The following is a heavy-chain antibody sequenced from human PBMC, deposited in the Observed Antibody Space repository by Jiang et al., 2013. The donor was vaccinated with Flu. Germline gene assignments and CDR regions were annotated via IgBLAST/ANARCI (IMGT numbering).Heavy chain of an antibody. CDR2: IYQSGKT. D-gene: IGHD6-6*01. V-gene: IGHV4-38-2*02. J-gene: IGHJ5*02. Sequence: GSGLVKPSETLSLSCTVSGYSISSGYYWGWIRQPPGKGLEWIGSIYQSGKTYYNPSLRSRVTMSVDTSKNQFSLRLTSVTAADTAVYFCARGLMGSSSSDPHNWFDPGARGPWSRLL. CDR3: ARGLMGSSSSDPHNWFDP. CDR1: GYSISSGYY.